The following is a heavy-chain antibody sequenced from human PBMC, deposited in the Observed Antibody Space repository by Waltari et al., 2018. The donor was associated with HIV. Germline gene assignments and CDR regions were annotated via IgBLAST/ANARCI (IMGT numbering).Heavy chain of an antibody. V-gene: IGHV3-11*01. Sequence: QVQLVESGGGSVKPGGSLRLSCASSGFTFSAYYMIWIRQAPGKGLEWVAYITSSGNSIYYADSVKGRFTVSRDNAKNSLSLQMNSLRAADTAVYYCARAKQDAFDIWGQGTMVTVSS. CDR1: GFTFSAYY. J-gene: IGHJ3*02. CDR3: ARAKQDAFDI. CDR2: ITSSGNSI.